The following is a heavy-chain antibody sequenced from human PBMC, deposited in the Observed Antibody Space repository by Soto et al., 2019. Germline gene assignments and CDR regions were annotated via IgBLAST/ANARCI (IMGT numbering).Heavy chain of an antibody. D-gene: IGHD3-3*01. CDR3: ARGDRVADS. CDR1: GFTFNGYY. V-gene: IGHV3-11*05. CDR2: ISSDSSDI. J-gene: IGHJ4*02. Sequence: QVQLVESGGGLVKPGGSLRLSCVASGFTFNGYYMSWIRQAPGKGPEWVSYISSDSSDINYADSVKGRFTTSRDNAKNSVQLQMNSLRAEDTAVYYCARGDRVADSWSQGTLVTVSS.